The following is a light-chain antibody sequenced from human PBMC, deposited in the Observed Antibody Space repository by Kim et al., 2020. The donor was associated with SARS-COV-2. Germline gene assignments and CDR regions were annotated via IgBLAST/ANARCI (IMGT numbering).Light chain of an antibody. J-gene: IGLJ2*01. V-gene: IGLV2-11*01. CDR2: DVS. CDR1: SSDVGGYNY. CDR3: CSYAGSYTLVV. Sequence: QSVTISCTGTSSDVGGYNYVSWYQQHLGKAPKLMIYDVSKRPSGVPDRFSGSKSGNTASLTISGLQAEDEADYYCCSYAGSYTLVVFGGGTKLTVL.